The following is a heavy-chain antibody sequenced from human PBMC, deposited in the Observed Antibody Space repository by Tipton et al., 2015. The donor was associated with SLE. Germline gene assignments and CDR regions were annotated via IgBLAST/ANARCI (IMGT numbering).Heavy chain of an antibody. Sequence: GSLRLSCAASGFTFSSCWVPWVRLAPGKGLVWVSRLNGDGTIINYAESGKGRFSISRDNAKSTLYLQMNSLRVEDTAGYYCVRTSTLTSWDGAFDLWGQGTMVTVSS. CDR2: LNGDGTII. D-gene: IGHD4-17*01. J-gene: IGHJ3*01. CDR3: VRTSTLTSWDGAFDL. V-gene: IGHV3-74*01. CDR1: GFTFSSCW.